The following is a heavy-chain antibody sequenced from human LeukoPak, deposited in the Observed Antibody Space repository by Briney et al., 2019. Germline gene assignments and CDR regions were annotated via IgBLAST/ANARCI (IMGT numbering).Heavy chain of an antibody. V-gene: IGHV4-61*02. D-gene: IGHD1-26*01. CDR3: ARRVSVGIVGA. Sequence: PSQTLSLTCTVSGGSISSGSYYWSWIRQPAGKGLEWIGRIYTSGSTNYNPSLKSRVTISVDTSKNQFSLKLSSVTAADTAVYYCARRVSVGIVGAWGQGTLVTVSS. CDR2: IYTSGST. J-gene: IGHJ5*02. CDR1: GGSISSGSYY.